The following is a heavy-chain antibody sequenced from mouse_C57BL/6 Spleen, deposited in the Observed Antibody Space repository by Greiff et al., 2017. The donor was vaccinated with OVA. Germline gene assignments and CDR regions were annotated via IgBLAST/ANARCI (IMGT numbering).Heavy chain of an antibody. CDR2: IHPNSGST. Sequence: QVQLQQPGAELVKPGASVKLSCKASGYTFTSYWMHWVKQRPGQGLEWIGMIHPNSGSTNYNEKFKSKATLTVDKSSSTAYMQLSSLTSEDSAVYYCARSAPYPTYFDVWGTGTTVTVSS. V-gene: IGHV1-64*01. CDR1: GYTFTSYW. J-gene: IGHJ1*03. CDR3: ARSAPYPTYFDV.